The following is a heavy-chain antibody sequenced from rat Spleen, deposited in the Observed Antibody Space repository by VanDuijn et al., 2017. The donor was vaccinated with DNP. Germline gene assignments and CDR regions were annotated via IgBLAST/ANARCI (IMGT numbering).Heavy chain of an antibody. J-gene: IGHJ3*01. CDR3: ARSPETSYIYFPWAY. V-gene: IGHV2-41*01. CDR1: GFSLTSNN. Sequence: QVQLKESGPGLVQPSQTLSLTCTVAGFSLTSNNVHWVRQPPGKGLEWMGVIWNNGGTRYNSVLKSRLRISKDTSKSQVFLKMNSLQTEDTATYYCARSPETSYIYFPWAYWGQGTLVIVSS. CDR2: IWNNGGT. D-gene: IGHD1-2*01.